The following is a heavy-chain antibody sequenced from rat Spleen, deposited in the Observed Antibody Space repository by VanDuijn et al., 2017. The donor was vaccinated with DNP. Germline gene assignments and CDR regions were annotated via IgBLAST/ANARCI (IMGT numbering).Heavy chain of an antibody. J-gene: IGHJ2*01. CDR3: TRGGTYYFDY. CDR1: GFSFSDYD. Sequence: EVQLVESGGGLVQPGRSLKLSCAASGFSFSDYDMAWVRQAPTKGLEGVACMSPTTRSSYYRDSVRGRFTVPRDDSTSTLYLQMDSLRSEDTATYYCTRGGTYYFDYWGQGVMVTVSS. V-gene: IGHV5-27*01. D-gene: IGHD1-11*01. CDR2: MSPTTRSS.